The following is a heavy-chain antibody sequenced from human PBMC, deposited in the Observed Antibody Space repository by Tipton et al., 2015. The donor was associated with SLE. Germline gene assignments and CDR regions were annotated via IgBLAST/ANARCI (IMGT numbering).Heavy chain of an antibody. J-gene: IGHJ3*02. CDR2: IYYSGST. D-gene: IGHD2-15*01. CDR3: AREGIVVGAFDI. V-gene: IGHV4-39*02. CDR1: GGSISSSSYY. Sequence: TLSLTCTVSGGSISSSSYYWGWIRQPPGKGLEWIGSIYYSGSTYYNPSLTSRVTISVDTSKNQFSLKLSSVTAADTAVYYCAREGIVVGAFDIWGQGTMVTVSS.